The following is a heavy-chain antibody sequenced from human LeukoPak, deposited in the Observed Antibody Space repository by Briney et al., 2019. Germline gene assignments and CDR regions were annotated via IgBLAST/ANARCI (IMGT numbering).Heavy chain of an antibody. Sequence: PSETLSLTCAVYGGSFSGYYWSWIRQPPGKGLEWIGEINHSGSTNYNPSLKSRVTISVDTSKNQFSLKLSSVTAADTAVYYCASGGIAVVGTGNSFDYWGQGTLVTVSS. CDR3: ASGGIAVVGTGNSFDY. CDR1: GGSFSGYY. J-gene: IGHJ4*02. D-gene: IGHD6-19*01. V-gene: IGHV4-34*01. CDR2: INHSGST.